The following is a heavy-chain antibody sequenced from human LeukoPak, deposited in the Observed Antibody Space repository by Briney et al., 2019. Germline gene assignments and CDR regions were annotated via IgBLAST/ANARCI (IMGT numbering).Heavy chain of an antibody. V-gene: IGHV3-23*01. CDR1: GFTFSSYA. Sequence: GGSLRLSCAASGFTFSSYAMSWVRQAPGQGLEWVSAISGSGGSTYYADSVKGRFTISRDNSKNTLYLQMNSLRAEDTAVYYCAKHLSGLRYFDWLPRDYYYMDVWGKGTTVTVSS. CDR3: AKHLSGLRYFDWLPRDYYYMDV. J-gene: IGHJ6*03. CDR2: ISGSGGST. D-gene: IGHD3-9*01.